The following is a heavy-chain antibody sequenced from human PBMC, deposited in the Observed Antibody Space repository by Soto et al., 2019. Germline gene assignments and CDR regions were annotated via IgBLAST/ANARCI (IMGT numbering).Heavy chain of an antibody. CDR3: AKVGGTRGYSYGYDAFDI. CDR1: GFTFSSYA. J-gene: IGHJ3*02. CDR2: ISGSGGST. V-gene: IGHV3-23*01. D-gene: IGHD5-18*01. Sequence: GGSLRLSCAASGFTFSSYAMSWVRQAPGKGLEWVSAISGSGGSTYYADSVKGRFTISRDNSKNTLYLQMNSLRAEDTAVYYCAKVGGTRGYSYGYDAFDIWGQGTMVTVSS.